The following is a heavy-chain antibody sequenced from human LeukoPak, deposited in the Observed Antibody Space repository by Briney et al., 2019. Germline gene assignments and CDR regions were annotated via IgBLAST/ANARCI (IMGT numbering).Heavy chain of an antibody. CDR2: ISPDGSTT. CDR3: ARDMWGTFDY. D-gene: IGHD7-27*01. V-gene: IGHV3-74*01. J-gene: IGHJ4*02. Sequence: GGSLRLSCAASGFTFSVFWMHWVRQAQGPGPVWVSRISPDGSTTSYADSVKGRFTISRDNAKNTLYLQISSLRAEDTAVYYCARDMWGTFDYWGQGTLVTVSS. CDR1: GFTFSVFW.